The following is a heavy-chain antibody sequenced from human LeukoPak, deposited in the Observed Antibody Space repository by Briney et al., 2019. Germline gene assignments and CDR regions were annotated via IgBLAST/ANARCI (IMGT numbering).Heavy chain of an antibody. CDR2: IYYTGSS. Sequence: SETLSLTCSVSGGSISSGDYYWSWLRQPPGKGLEWIGYIYYTGSSYYNPSLKSRVTISVDTSKNQFSLKLSSVTAADTAVYYCARLKGYCTNGVCYTILFDYWGQGTLVTVSS. CDR3: ARLKGYCTNGVCYTILFDY. D-gene: IGHD2-8*01. J-gene: IGHJ4*02. V-gene: IGHV4-30-4*01. CDR1: GGSISSGDYY.